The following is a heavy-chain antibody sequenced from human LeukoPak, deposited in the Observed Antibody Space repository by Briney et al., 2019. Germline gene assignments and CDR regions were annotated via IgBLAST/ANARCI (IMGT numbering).Heavy chain of an antibody. D-gene: IGHD2-15*01. Sequence: GASVKASCKASGYTFTGYYMHWVRQAPGQGLEWMGWINPNSGGTNYAQKFQGRVTMTRDTSISTAYMELSRLRSDDTAVYYCARTCSGGSCRNWFDPWGQGTLVTVSS. CDR1: GYTFTGYY. CDR2: INPNSGGT. CDR3: ARTCSGGSCRNWFDP. J-gene: IGHJ5*02. V-gene: IGHV1-2*02.